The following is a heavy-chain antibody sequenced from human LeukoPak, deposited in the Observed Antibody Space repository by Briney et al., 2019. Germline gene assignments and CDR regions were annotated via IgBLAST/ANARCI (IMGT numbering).Heavy chain of an antibody. CDR1: GFTFDDYA. J-gene: IGHJ4*02. CDR3: ASGVTYYYGSGSPYYFDY. D-gene: IGHD3-10*01. Sequence: SLRLSCAASGFTFDDYAMHWVRQAPGKGLEWVSGISWNSGSIGYADSVKGRFTISRDNAKNSLYLQMNSLRAEDTALYYCASGVTYYYGSGSPYYFDYWGRGTLVTVSS. V-gene: IGHV3-9*01. CDR2: ISWNSGSI.